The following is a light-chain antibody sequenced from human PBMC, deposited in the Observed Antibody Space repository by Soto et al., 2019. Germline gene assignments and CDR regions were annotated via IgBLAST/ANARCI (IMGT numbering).Light chain of an antibody. CDR3: QQYAEGTPIT. Sequence: EILLTQSPGSLSVFPGERASLSCRASQNVNNRLAWYQQKAGQAPRLLISGASSRATGIPDRFSGSGFGTDFTLTISRLESDDFALYYCQQYAEGTPITFGQGTRLEIK. J-gene: IGKJ5*01. CDR2: GAS. V-gene: IGKV3-20*01. CDR1: QNVNNR.